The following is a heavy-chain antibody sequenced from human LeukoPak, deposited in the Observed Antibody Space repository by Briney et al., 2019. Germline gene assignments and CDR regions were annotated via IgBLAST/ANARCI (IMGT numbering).Heavy chain of an antibody. Sequence: SQTLSLTCTVSGASISSGDYYWTWIRQPAGKGLEWIWRIYTSWRTDYSPSPKSRVTISLYTSKNQFTLRLSSVPAADTAVYYCARQFDFWGQGTLVTVSS. CDR1: GASISSGDYY. CDR3: ARQFDF. V-gene: IGHV4-61*02. CDR2: IYTSWRT. J-gene: IGHJ4*02.